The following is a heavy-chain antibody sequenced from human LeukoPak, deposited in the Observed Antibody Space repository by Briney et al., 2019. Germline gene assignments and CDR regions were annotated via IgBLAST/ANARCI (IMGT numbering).Heavy chain of an antibody. V-gene: IGHV4-4*02. CDR1: GGSISSSNW. D-gene: IGHD3-9*01. CDR3: ARDVGRYYDILTGLGMDV. CDR2: IYHSGST. J-gene: IGHJ6*02. Sequence: KTSGTLSLTCAVSGGSISSSNWWSWVRQPPGKGLEWIGEIYHSGSTNYNPSLKSRVTISVDTSKNQFSPKLSSVTAADTAVYYCARDVGRYYDILTGLGMDVWGQGTTVTVSS.